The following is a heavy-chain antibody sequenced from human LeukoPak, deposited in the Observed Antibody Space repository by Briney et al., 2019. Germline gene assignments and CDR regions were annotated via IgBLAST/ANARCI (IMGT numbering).Heavy chain of an antibody. CDR3: AKDRGWLVDY. CDR1: GFTFSTYA. CDR2: ISGSGGST. D-gene: IGHD3-22*01. Sequence: TGGSLRLSCAASGFTFSTYAMSWVRQAPGKGLEWVSTISGSGGSTFYADSVKGRFTISRDNSKNTLYMQMNSLRAEDTAVYYCAKDRGWLVDYWGQGTLVTVSS. J-gene: IGHJ4*02. V-gene: IGHV3-23*01.